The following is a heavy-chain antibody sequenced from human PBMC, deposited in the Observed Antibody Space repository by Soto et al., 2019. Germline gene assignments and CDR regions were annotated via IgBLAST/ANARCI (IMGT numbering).Heavy chain of an antibody. V-gene: IGHV1-2*02. D-gene: IGHD1-1*01. Sequence: QVQLVQSGAEVKNPGASVKVSCKASGYTFIGYYMHWVRKAPGQGLEWMAWIAPNSGLTFYAQKFHGRVTLTRDPSFNTAYIELSSLTSDDPAVYYCARRNSVSSFIANYNWFESWGQGTLVTVSS. CDR1: GYTFIGYY. CDR2: IAPNSGLT. J-gene: IGHJ5*01. CDR3: ARRNSVSSFIANYNWFES.